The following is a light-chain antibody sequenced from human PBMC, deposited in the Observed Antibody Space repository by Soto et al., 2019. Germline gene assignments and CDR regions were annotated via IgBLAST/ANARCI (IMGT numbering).Light chain of an antibody. CDR1: QSVSFN. J-gene: IGKJ1*01. CDR3: QQYGSSGT. CDR2: GAS. Sequence: IVMTQSPATLSVSPGERATLSFRASQSVSFNLAWYQQKPGQAPRLLIYGASNRATGIPDRFSGSGSGTDFTLTISRLEPEDFAVYYCQQYGSSGTFGQGTKVDIK. V-gene: IGKV3-20*01.